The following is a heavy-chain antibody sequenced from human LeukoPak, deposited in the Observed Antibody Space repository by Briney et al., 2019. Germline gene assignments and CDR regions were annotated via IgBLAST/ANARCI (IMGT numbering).Heavy chain of an antibody. CDR2: IYYNGNT. CDR3: ARGRSNYYGMDV. J-gene: IGHJ6*02. CDR1: DGSINSYY. V-gene: IGHV4-59*01. Sequence: SETLSLTCSVSDGSINSYYWNWIRRPPGKGMEWIGYIYYNGNTNYSPSLKSRVTMSVDTSKNLFSLKVSSVTAADTAVYYCARGRSNYYGMDVWGQGTTVTVSS. D-gene: IGHD1-26*01.